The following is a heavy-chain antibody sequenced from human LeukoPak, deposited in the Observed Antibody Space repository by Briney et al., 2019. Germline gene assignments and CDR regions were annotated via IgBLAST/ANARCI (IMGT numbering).Heavy chain of an antibody. V-gene: IGHV4-39*07. Sequence: SETLSLTCTASGGSISSSSYYWGWIRQPPGKGLEWIGSIYHSGSTYYNPSLKSRVTISVDTSKNQFSLKLSSVTAADTAVYYCARYSYGSRWFDPWGQGTLVTVSS. D-gene: IGHD5-18*01. CDR3: ARYSYGSRWFDP. CDR2: IYHSGST. CDR1: GGSISSSSYY. J-gene: IGHJ5*02.